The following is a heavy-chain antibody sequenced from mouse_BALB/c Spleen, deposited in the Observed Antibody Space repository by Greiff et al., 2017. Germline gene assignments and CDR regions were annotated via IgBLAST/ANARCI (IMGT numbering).Heavy chain of an antibody. CDR1: GFTFSSYG. Sequence: EVKVEESGGGLVQPGGSLKLSCAASGFTFSSYGMSWVRQTPDKRLELVATINSNGGSTYYPDSVKGRFTISRDNAKNTLYLQMSSLKSEDTAMYDCAREGVLHYYAMDYWGQGTSVTVSS. CDR2: INSNGGST. CDR3: AREGVLHYYAMDY. D-gene: IGHD2-14*01. V-gene: IGHV5-6-3*01. J-gene: IGHJ4*01.